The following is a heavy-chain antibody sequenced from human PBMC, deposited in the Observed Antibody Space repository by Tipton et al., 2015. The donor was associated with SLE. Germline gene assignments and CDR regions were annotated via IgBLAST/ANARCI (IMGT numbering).Heavy chain of an antibody. CDR2: IYTSGRT. CDR3: ARGRDNSDWYFDL. D-gene: IGHD1-20*01. J-gene: IGHJ2*01. CDR1: SGSIRSYD. V-gene: IGHV4-4*07. Sequence: TLSLTCTVSSGSIRSYDWDWIRQPAGKGLEWIGRIYTSGRTNYNPSLKSRVTVSLDTSKNQFSLKLSSVSAADTAVYYCARGRDNSDWYFDLWGRGTLITVSS.